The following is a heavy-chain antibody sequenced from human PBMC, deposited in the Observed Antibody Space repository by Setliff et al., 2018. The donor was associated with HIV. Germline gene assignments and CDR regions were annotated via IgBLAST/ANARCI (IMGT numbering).Heavy chain of an antibody. J-gene: IGHJ6*03. Sequence: SETLSLTCTVSGGSISSGSYYWSWIRQPAGKGLEWIGHIYTSGSPYYNPSLESRVSISLDTSKNTFSLNVASLTAADTAVYFCARERRDVYYYYYMDVWGKGTTVTVSS. V-gene: IGHV4-61*09. CDR2: IYTSGSP. CDR1: GGSISSGSYY. CDR3: ARERRDVYYYYYMDV.